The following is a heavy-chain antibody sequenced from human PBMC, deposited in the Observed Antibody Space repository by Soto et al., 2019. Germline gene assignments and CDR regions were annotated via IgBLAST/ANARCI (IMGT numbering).Heavy chain of an antibody. J-gene: IGHJ4*02. CDR1: GFXFSSYA. Sequence: GGSLRLSCAASGFXFSSYAMSWVRQAPGKGLEWVSAISGSGGSTYYADSVKGRFTISRDNSKNTLYLQMNSLRAEDTAVYYCAKVIRGYCSSTSCYALDHWGQGTLVTVSS. D-gene: IGHD2-2*01. V-gene: IGHV3-23*01. CDR2: ISGSGGST. CDR3: AKVIRGYCSSTSCYALDH.